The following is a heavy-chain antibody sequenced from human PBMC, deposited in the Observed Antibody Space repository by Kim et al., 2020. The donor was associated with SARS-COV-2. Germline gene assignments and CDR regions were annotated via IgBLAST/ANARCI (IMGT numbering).Heavy chain of an antibody. CDR1: GFTFNIYS. J-gene: IGHJ4*02. CDR2: ITSDERTI. V-gene: IGHV3-48*02. CDR3: ARSVAGRLDY. D-gene: IGHD6-13*01. Sequence: GGSLRLSCAASGFTFNIYSMNWVRQTPVKGLEWVSYITSDERTIYYADAVRGRFTISRDNAKNLVYLHMNSLRDEDTAIYYCARSVAGRLDYWGQGALVTVSS.